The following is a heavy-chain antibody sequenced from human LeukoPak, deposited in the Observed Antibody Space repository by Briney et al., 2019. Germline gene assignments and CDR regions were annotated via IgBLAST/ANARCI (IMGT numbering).Heavy chain of an antibody. V-gene: IGHV4-59*08. J-gene: IGHJ3*02. CDR3: ARTITDDAFDI. CDR2: IYYSGST. D-gene: IGHD5-24*01. CDR1: GGSISSYY. Sequence: SDTLSLTCIVSGGSISSYYWSWIRQPPGKGLEWIGYIYYSGSTNYNPSLKSRVTISVDTSKNRFSLRLSSVTAADTAVYYCARTITDDAFDIWGQGTMVTVSS.